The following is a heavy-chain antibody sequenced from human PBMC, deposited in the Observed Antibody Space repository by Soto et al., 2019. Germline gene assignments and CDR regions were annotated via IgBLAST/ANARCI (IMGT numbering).Heavy chain of an antibody. CDR1: GGTFSSYA. CDR2: IIPIFGTA. J-gene: IGHJ6*02. Sequence: SVKVSCKASGGTFSSYAISWVRQAPGQGLEWMGGIIPIFGTANYAQKFQGRVTITADESTSTAYMELSSLRSEDTAVYYCARVLGYSYVDYYGMDVWGQGTMVTVSS. V-gene: IGHV1-69*13. CDR3: ARVLGYSYVDYYGMDV. D-gene: IGHD5-18*01.